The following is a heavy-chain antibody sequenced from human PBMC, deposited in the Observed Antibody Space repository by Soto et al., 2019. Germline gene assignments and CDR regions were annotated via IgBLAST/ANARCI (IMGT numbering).Heavy chain of an antibody. CDR2: IYYSGST. Sequence: SETLSLTCAVHGGSFSTYYWSWIRQPPGKGLEWIGYIYYSGSTNYNPSLKSRVTISVDTSKNRFSLKLSSVTAADTAVYYCASNYYYDNSGYYPFDYWGQGTLVTSPQ. D-gene: IGHD3-22*01. CDR1: GGSFSTYY. J-gene: IGHJ4*02. V-gene: IGHV4-59*01. CDR3: ASNYYYDNSGYYPFDY.